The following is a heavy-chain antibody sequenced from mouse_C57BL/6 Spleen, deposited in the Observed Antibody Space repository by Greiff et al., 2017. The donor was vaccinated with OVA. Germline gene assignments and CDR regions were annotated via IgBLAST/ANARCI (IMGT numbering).Heavy chain of an antibody. Sequence: EVKLVESGGGLVQPGGSLKLSCAASGFTFSDYYMYWVRQTPEKRLEWVAYISNGGGSTYYPDTVKGRFTISRDNAKNTLYLQMSRLKSEDTAMYYCARHGPHYFDYWGQGTTLTVSS. J-gene: IGHJ2*01. CDR3: ARHGPHYFDY. D-gene: IGHD6-1*01. V-gene: IGHV5-12*01. CDR2: ISNGGGST. CDR1: GFTFSDYY.